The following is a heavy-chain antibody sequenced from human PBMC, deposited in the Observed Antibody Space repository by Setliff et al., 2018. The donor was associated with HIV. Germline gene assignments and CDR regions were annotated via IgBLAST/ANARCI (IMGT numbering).Heavy chain of an antibody. CDR1: AYSIRNGYY. CDR2: LYYDGNT. V-gene: IGHV4-38-2*02. J-gene: IGHJ4*02. D-gene: IGHD6-19*01. Sequence: SETLSLTCTVSAYSIRNGYYWGWIRQSPGKGLEWIGTLYYDGNTYYNPSLKSRVTMSVDTSKNQFSPNLSSVTAADTAVYYCARETIRSGHPSEAGFDFWGQGALVTVSS. CDR3: ARETIRSGHPSEAGFDF.